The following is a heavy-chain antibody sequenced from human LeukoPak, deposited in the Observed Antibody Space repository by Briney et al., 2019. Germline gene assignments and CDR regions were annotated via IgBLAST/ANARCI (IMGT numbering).Heavy chain of an antibody. D-gene: IGHD1-26*01. CDR3: ARDLGTSYSGSYQGYFDY. J-gene: IGHJ4*02. Sequence: GASVKVSCKASGYIFTSYDINWVRQAPGQGLEWMGWMNPNSGNTGYAQKLQGRVTMTTDTSTSTAYMELRSLRSDDTAVYYCARDLGTSYSGSYQGYFDYWGQGTLVTVSS. CDR1: GYIFTSYD. V-gene: IGHV1-8*01. CDR2: MNPNSGNT.